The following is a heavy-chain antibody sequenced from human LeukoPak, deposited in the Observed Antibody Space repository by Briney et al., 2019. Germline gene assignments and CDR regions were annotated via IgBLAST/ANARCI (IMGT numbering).Heavy chain of an antibody. CDR1: GFTFDDYA. CDR2: ISWDGGST. CDR3: AKDVEKYSSGYYYDY. V-gene: IGHV3-43D*03. J-gene: IGHJ4*02. D-gene: IGHD3-22*01. Sequence: PGGSLRLSCAASGFTFDDYAMHWVRQAPGKGLEWVSFISWDGGSTYYADSVKGRFTISRDNSKNSLYLQMNSLRAEDTALYYCAKDVEKYSSGYYYDYWGQGTLVTVSS.